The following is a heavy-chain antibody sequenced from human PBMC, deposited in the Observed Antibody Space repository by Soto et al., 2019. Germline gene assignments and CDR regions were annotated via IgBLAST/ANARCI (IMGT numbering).Heavy chain of an antibody. CDR2: INHSGST. CDR3: ARGSAYYYDSSGYYHINY. CDR1: GGSFSGYY. J-gene: IGHJ4*02. Sequence: QVQLQQWGAGLLKPSETLSLTCAVYGGSFSGYYWSWIRQPPGKGLEWIGEINHSGSTNYNPSLKSRVTISVDTSKNQFSLKLSSVTAADTAVYYCARGSAYYYDSSGYYHINYWGQGTLVTVSS. V-gene: IGHV4-34*01. D-gene: IGHD3-22*01.